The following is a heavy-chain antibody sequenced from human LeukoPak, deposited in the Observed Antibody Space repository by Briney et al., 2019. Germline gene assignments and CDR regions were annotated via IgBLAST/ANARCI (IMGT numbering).Heavy chain of an antibody. D-gene: IGHD2-8*01. CDR3: ARHVYGEGMVV. CDR1: GGSLNGYY. CDR2: IHSTEGT. Sequence: SETLSLTCTASGGSLNGYYWGWIRQPPGKGLECIGYIHSTEGTAHNPSLRSRLTISLDTSKDQFSLTLSSVTAADTAVYYCARHVYGEGMVVWGKGTTVTVSS. J-gene: IGHJ6*04. V-gene: IGHV4-59*08.